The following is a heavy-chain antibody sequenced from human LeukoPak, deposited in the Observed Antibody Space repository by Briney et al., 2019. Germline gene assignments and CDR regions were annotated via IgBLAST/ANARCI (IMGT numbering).Heavy chain of an antibody. J-gene: IGHJ4*02. CDR3: ARGPTRVYVDY. CDR2: IYYSGST. Sequence: SETLSLTCTVSGGSISSGGYYWSWIRQHPGKGLEWIGYIYYSGSTYYNPSLKSRVTISVDTSKNQFSLKLNSVTAADTAVYYCARGPTRVYVDYWGQGSLVTVSS. V-gene: IGHV4-31*03. CDR1: GGSISSGGYY.